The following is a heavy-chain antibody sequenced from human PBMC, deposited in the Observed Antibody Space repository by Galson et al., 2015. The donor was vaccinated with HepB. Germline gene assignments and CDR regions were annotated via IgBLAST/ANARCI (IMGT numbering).Heavy chain of an antibody. J-gene: IGHJ5*02. D-gene: IGHD2-2*01. Sequence: SLRLSCAASGFTFGSYAMSWVRQAPGKGLEWVSAISGSGGSTYYADSVKGRFTISRDNSKNTLYLQMNSLRAEDTAVYYCAKDFRYCSSTSCSSELNWFDPWGQGTLVTVSS. CDR1: GFTFGSYA. V-gene: IGHV3-23*01. CDR2: ISGSGGST. CDR3: AKDFRYCSSTSCSSELNWFDP.